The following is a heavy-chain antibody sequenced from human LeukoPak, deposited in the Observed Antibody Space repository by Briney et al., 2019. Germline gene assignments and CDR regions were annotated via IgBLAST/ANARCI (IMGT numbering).Heavy chain of an antibody. Sequence: GGSLRLPCAASGFSFSTSWMSWVRQAPGKGLEWVANTKEDGSEKHYVDSVKGRFTISRDNAKNSLYLQMNSLRAEDTAVYYCARDRPYGSYDYWGQGSLVTVSS. CDR1: GFSFSTSW. CDR2: TKEDGSEK. D-gene: IGHD2-15*01. V-gene: IGHV3-7*01. J-gene: IGHJ4*02. CDR3: ARDRPYGSYDY.